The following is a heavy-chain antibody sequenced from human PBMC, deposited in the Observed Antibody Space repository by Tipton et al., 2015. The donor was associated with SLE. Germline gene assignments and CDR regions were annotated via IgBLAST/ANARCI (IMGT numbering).Heavy chain of an antibody. D-gene: IGHD3-3*01. CDR3: ARDPYDSWSDYQATFDY. J-gene: IGHJ4*02. V-gene: IGHV4-38-2*02. Sequence: TLSLTCTVSGYSINNGFYWGWIRQSPGKGLEWIGSIYRSGTAYYNPSLKSRVTMSVDTSKNQFSLKLTSVTAADTAVYYCARDPYDSWSDYQATFDYWGQGTLATVSP. CDR2: IYRSGTA. CDR1: GYSINNGFY.